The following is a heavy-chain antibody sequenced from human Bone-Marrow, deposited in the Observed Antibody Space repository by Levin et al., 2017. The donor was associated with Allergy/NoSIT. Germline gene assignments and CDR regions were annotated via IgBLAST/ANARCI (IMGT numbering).Heavy chain of an antibody. V-gene: IGHV3-53*01. J-gene: IGHJ5*02. Sequence: AGGSLRLSCAASGFTVSSNYMSWVRQAPGKGLEWVSVIYSGGSTYYADSVKGRFTISRDNSKNTLYLQMNSLRAEDTAVYYCARGYSSGNNWFDPWGQGTLVTVSS. CDR2: IYSGGST. CDR3: ARGYSSGNNWFDP. D-gene: IGHD6-19*01. CDR1: GFTVSSNY.